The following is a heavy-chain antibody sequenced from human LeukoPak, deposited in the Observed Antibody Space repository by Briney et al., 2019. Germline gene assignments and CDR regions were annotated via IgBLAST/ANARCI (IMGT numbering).Heavy chain of an antibody. CDR3: ARQATWDIVVVPAAITGFDY. J-gene: IGHJ4*02. V-gene: IGHV4-34*01. CDR2: INHSGST. CDR1: GGSFSGYY. D-gene: IGHD2-2*02. Sequence: SETLSLTCAVYGGSFSGYYWSWIRQPPGKGLEWIGEINHSGSTNYNPSLKSRVTISVDTSKNQFSLKLSSVTAADTAVYYCARQATWDIVVVPAAITGFDYWGQGTLVTVSS.